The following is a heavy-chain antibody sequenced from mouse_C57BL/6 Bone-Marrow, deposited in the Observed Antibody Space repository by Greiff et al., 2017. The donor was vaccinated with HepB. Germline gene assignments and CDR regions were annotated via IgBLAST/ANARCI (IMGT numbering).Heavy chain of an antibody. CDR2: SRNKANDYTT. Sequence: EVNLVESGGGLVQSGRSLRLSCATSGFTFSDFYMEWVRQAPGKGLEWIAASRNKANDYTTEYSASVKGRFIVSRDTSQSILYLQMNALRAEDTAIYYCARDALPAMDYWGQGTSVTVSS. V-gene: IGHV7-1*01. CDR1: GFTFSDFY. CDR3: ARDALPAMDY. J-gene: IGHJ4*01. D-gene: IGHD2-1*01.